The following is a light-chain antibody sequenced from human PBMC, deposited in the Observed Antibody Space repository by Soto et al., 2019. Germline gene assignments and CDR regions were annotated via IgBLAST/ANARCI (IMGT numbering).Light chain of an antibody. CDR3: QQSYSTPPT. Sequence: DIQMTQPPSSLSASVGDRVTITCRASQSISSYLNRYQQKPGKAPKLLIYAASSLQSGVPSRFSGSGSGTDFTLTISSLQPEDFATDYCQQSYSTPPTFGGGTKVEIK. CDR1: QSISSY. V-gene: IGKV1-39*01. J-gene: IGKJ4*01. CDR2: AAS.